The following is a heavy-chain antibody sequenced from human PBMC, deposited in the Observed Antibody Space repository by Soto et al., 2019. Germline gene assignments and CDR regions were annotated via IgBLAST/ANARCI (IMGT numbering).Heavy chain of an antibody. CDR3: ARKTIVPAAASQNDAFDI. CDR1: GYTFTSYY. Sequence: VASVKVSCKASGYTFTSYYMHWVRQAPGQGLEWMGIINPSGGSTSYAQKFQGRVTMTRDTSTSTVYMELSSLRSEDTAVYYCARKTIVPAAASQNDAFDIWGQGTMVTVSS. J-gene: IGHJ3*02. V-gene: IGHV1-46*01. CDR2: INPSGGST. D-gene: IGHD2-2*01.